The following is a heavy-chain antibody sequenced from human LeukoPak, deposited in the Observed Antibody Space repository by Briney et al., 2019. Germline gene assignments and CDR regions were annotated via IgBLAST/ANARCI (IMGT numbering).Heavy chain of an antibody. CDR2: IWYDGSNK. Sequence: GGSLRLSCAASGFSFSDFGMHWVRQAPGKGLEWVAVIWYDGSNKYYADSVKGRFTISRDNSKNTLYLQMNSLRAEDTAVYYRAKDVSLDYWRQGTLVTVSP. CDR1: GFSFSDFG. D-gene: IGHD5/OR15-5a*01. CDR3: AKDVSLDY. J-gene: IGHJ4*02. V-gene: IGHV3-33*06.